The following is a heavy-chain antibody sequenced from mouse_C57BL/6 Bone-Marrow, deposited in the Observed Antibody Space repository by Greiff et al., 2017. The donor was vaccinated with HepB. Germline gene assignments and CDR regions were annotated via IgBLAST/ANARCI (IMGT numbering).Heavy chain of an antibody. CDR2: ISTGGGST. CDR3: ARSIYYDYDTFAD. Sequence: EVMLVESGGGLVQPGGSLKLSCAASGFTFSDYYMYWVRQTPEKRLEWVAYISTGGGSTYYPDTVKGRFTISRDNAKNTLFLQMTSLRSEDTAMYYCARSIYYDYDTFADWGQGTLVTVSA. V-gene: IGHV5-12*03. CDR1: GFTFSDYY. J-gene: IGHJ3*01. D-gene: IGHD2-4*01.